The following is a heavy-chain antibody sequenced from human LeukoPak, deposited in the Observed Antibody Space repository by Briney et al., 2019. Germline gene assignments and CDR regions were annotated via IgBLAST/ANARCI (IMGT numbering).Heavy chain of an antibody. CDR1: GFTFSDYD. CDR2: ISSSGSTI. V-gene: IGHV3-11*01. J-gene: IGHJ4*02. CDR3: ARDRIMITFGGVITSYYFDY. D-gene: IGHD3-16*02. Sequence: PGGSLRLSCAASGFTFSDYDMSWIRQAPGKGLEWVSDISSSGSTIYYADSVKGRFTISRDNAKNSLYLQMNSLRAEDTAVYYCARDRIMITFGGVITSYYFDYWGQGTLVTVSS.